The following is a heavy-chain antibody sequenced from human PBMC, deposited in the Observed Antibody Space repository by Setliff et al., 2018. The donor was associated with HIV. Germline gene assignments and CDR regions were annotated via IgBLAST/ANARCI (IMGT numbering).Heavy chain of an antibody. CDR1: GGTFSGYA. V-gene: IGHV1-69*13. J-gene: IGHJ6*03. Sequence: SVKVSCKASGGTFSGYAINWVRQAPGQGLVWMGGIITLFGEANYAQKFQGRVTITADESTSTAYMELSSLRSEDTAVYYCGRDRTPYYYYYMDVWGKGTTVTVSS. CDR3: GRDRTPYYYYYMDV. CDR2: IITLFGEA.